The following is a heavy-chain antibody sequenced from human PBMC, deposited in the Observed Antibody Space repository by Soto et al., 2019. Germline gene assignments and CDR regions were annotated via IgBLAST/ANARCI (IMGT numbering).Heavy chain of an antibody. Sequence: GGSLRLSCAASGFTFSSNYMSWVRQAPGKGLEWVSVIYSGGSTYYADSVKGRFTISRDNSKNTLYLQMNSLRAEDTAVYYCARDKRFTIFGVVQQGYYYGMDVWGQGTTVTVSS. J-gene: IGHJ6*02. CDR3: ARDKRFTIFGVVQQGYYYGMDV. V-gene: IGHV3-53*01. CDR2: IYSGGST. CDR1: GFTFSSNY. D-gene: IGHD3-3*01.